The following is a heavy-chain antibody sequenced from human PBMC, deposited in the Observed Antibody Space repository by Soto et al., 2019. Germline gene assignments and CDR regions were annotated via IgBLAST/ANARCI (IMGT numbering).Heavy chain of an antibody. Sequence: GGSLRLSCASSGFTVSRNYMKWDRQAPGKVLVWVSVIYSGGNTYYADARKVSFTISRDNSKNMVYLQRNNRRDEDKAVYYCATENYYDSSGYFRKYYFDYSGQGSLVTVSS. J-gene: IGHJ4*02. CDR2: IYSGGNT. D-gene: IGHD3-22*01. V-gene: IGHV3-66*01. CDR3: ATENYYDSSGYFRKYYFDY. CDR1: GFTVSRNY.